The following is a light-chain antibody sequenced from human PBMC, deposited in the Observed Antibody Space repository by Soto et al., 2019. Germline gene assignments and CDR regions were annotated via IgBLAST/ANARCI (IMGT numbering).Light chain of an antibody. J-gene: IGKJ1*01. CDR2: DAS. CDR1: QSISSW. V-gene: IGKV1-5*01. CDR3: QQYNSYSWT. Sequence: DIQMTQSPSTLSASVGDRVTITCRASQSISSWLAWYQQKPGKAPKLLIYDASNLESGVPSRFSGSGSGTEFILTVSSLQPDDFATYYCQQYNSYSWTCGQGTKVEIK.